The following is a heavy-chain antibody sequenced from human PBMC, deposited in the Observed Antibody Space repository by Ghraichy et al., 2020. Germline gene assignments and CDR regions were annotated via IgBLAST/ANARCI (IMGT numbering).Heavy chain of an antibody. CDR1: GFTFSSYS. D-gene: IGHD2-21*02. Sequence: GESLNISCAASGFTFSSYSMNWVRQAPGKGLEWVSSISSSSSYIYYGDSVKGRFTISRDNAKNSLYLQMNSLRAEDTAVYYCATHVVVTAMDSDYWGQGTLVTVSS. V-gene: IGHV3-21*01. J-gene: IGHJ4*02. CDR2: ISSSSSYI. CDR3: ATHVVVTAMDSDY.